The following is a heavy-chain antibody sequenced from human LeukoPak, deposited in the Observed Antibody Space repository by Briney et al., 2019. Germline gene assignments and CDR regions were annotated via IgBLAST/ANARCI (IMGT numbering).Heavy chain of an antibody. CDR2: VYPSGGT. V-gene: IGHV4-61*02. D-gene: IGHD2-15*01. CDR3: ATGGAPDCSVGTCYSLDS. J-gene: IGHJ4*02. CDR1: GGSISSGTYY. Sequence: SQTLSLTWTVSGGSISSGTYYLSWIRQSAGKGLEWIGLVYPSGGTNYNPSLKSRLTISIVASKNQFSLILSSVTAADTAVYYCATGGAPDCSVGTCYSLDSWGQGTLVTVSS.